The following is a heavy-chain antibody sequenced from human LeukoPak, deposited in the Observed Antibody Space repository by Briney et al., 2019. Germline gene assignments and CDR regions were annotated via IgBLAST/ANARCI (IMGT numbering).Heavy chain of an antibody. CDR1: GFTFNDYY. CDR2: ISSSGSTI. J-gene: IGHJ4*02. CDR3: ARDLRFLESLYYFDY. D-gene: IGHD3-3*01. V-gene: IGHV3-11*04. Sequence: PGGSLRLSCAASGFTFNDYYMSWIRQAPGKGLEWVSYISSSGSTIYYADAVKGRFTISRDNAKNSLYLQMNSLRAEDTAVYYCARDLRFLESLYYFDYWGQGTLVTVSS.